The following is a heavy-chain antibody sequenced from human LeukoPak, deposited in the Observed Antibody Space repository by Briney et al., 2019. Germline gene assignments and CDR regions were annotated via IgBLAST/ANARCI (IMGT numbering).Heavy chain of an antibody. CDR3: AKNGLIRTYYYYYMDV. Sequence: GGSLRLSCAASGFTFDSYAMSWVRQVPGKGLECVSAITGSGGSTYYADSVKGQFTISRDNYKNTLYLQMNSLRAEDTAVYYCAKNGLIRTYYYYYMDVWGKGTTVTVFS. J-gene: IGHJ6*03. CDR2: ITGSGGST. V-gene: IGHV3-23*01. D-gene: IGHD2-8*01. CDR1: GFTFDSYA.